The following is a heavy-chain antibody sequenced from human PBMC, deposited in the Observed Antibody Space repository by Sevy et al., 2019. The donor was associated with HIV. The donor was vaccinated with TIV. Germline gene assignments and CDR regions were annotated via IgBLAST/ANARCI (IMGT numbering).Heavy chain of an antibody. V-gene: IGHV4-34*01. Sequence: SETLSLTCAGYGGSFSGYYWSWIRQPPGKGLEWIGEINHSGSTNYNPSLKSRVTISVDTSKNQFSLKLSSVTAADTAVYYCARVFLYGSYYYYYGMDVWGQGTTVTVSS. CDR3: ARVFLYGSYYYYYGMDV. CDR2: INHSGST. D-gene: IGHD2-8*02. CDR1: GGSFSGYY. J-gene: IGHJ6*02.